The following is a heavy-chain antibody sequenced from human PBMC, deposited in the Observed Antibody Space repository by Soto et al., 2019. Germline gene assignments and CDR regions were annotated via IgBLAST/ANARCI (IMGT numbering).Heavy chain of an antibody. J-gene: IGHJ4*02. CDR3: ARLYRYNYGYCDY. CDR2: IYYSGST. Sequence: QLQLQESGPGLVKPSETLSLMCTVSDGSVSSSAYYWGWIRQPPGKGLEWIGSIYYSGSTYYNPSLKSRVTISVDTSKNQFSLKLSSVTAADTAVYHCARLYRYNYGYCDYWGQGTLVTVSS. V-gene: IGHV4-39*01. D-gene: IGHD5-18*01. CDR1: DGSVSSSAYY.